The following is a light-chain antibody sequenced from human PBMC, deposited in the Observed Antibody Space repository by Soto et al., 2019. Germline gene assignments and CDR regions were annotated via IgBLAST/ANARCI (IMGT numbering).Light chain of an antibody. CDR1: QSVSSTY. Sequence: EIVLTQSPGTLSLSPGERATLSCRASQSVSSTYLAWYQQKPGQAPRLLIHGASTRATGIPDRFSGSGSGTDFTLIISRLEPEDLAVYYCQLYGDSPRYTFGQGTKLEIK. CDR2: GAS. V-gene: IGKV3-20*01. CDR3: QLYGDSPRYT. J-gene: IGKJ2*01.